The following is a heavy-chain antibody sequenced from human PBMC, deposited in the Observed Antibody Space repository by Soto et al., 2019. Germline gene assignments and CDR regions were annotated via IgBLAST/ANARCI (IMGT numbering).Heavy chain of an antibody. Sequence: ASVKVSCKASGYTFTSYYMHWVRQAPGQGLEWMGIINPSGGSKSYAQKFQGRVTMTRDTSTSTVYMELSSLRSGDTAVYYCARGNGAAGVANWFDPWGQGTLVTVSS. CDR1: GYTFTSYY. J-gene: IGHJ5*02. V-gene: IGHV1-46*03. CDR2: INPSGGSK. D-gene: IGHD6-13*01. CDR3: ARGNGAAGVANWFDP.